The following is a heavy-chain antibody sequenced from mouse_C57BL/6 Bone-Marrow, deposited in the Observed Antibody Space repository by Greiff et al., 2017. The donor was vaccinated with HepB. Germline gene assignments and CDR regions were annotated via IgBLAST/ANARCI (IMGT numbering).Heavy chain of an antibody. CDR2: INPGSGGT. CDR1: GYAFTNYL. Sequence: VQLQQSGAELVRPGTSVKVSCKASGYAFTNYLIEWVKQRPGQGLEWIGVINPGSGGTNYNEKCKGKATLTADKSSSTAYMQLSSLTSEDSAVYFCARNSSGYSYYFDYWGQGTTLTVSS. D-gene: IGHD3-2*02. CDR3: ARNSSGYSYYFDY. V-gene: IGHV1-54*01. J-gene: IGHJ2*01.